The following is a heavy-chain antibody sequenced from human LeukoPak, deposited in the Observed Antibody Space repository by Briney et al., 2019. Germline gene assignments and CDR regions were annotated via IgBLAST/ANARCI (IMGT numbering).Heavy chain of an antibody. V-gene: IGHV4-59*01. D-gene: IGHD5-18*01. Sequence: SETLSLTCTVSGGSISSYYWSWIRQPPGKGLEWIGYIYYSGSTNYNPSLKSRVTISVDTSKNHFSLKLSSVTAADTAVYYCARAPGYSYGYGYWGQGTLVTVSS. CDR3: ARAPGYSYGYGY. J-gene: IGHJ4*02. CDR1: GGSISSYY. CDR2: IYYSGST.